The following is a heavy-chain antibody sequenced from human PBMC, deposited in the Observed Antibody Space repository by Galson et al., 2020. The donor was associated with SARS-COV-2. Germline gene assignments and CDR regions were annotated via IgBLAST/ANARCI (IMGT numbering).Heavy chain of an antibody. Sequence: GGSLRLSCVASGFTFSDHYMSWLRQAPGKGLEWLSSISSTGYKISYAESVKGRFTISRDNADNSMFLQMNTLRAEDTAVYFCARDWRGRGDDGYYYYYGMDVWGQGTTVSVSS. D-gene: IGHD3-3*01. V-gene: IGHV3-11*01. CDR3: ARDWRGRGDDGYYYYYGMDV. CDR2: ISSTGYKI. CDR1: GFTFSDHY. J-gene: IGHJ6*02.